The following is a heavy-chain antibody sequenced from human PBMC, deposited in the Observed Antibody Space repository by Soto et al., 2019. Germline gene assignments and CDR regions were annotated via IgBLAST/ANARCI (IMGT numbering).Heavy chain of an antibody. V-gene: IGHV3-30*18. CDR1: GFTFSSYG. CDR3: AKDPSAYSSGWTKYNRFDP. J-gene: IGHJ5*02. D-gene: IGHD6-25*01. CDR2: ISYDGSNK. Sequence: GGSLRLSCAASGFTFSSYGMHWVRQAPGKGLEWVAVISYDGSNKYYADSVKGRFTISRDNSKNTLYLQMNSLRAEDTAVYYCAKDPSAYSSGWTKYNRFDPWGQGTLVTVSS.